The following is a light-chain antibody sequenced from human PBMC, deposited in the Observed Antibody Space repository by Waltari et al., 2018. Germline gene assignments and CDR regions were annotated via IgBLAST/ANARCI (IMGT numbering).Light chain of an antibody. CDR2: DVT. V-gene: IGLV2-11*01. Sequence: QSALTQPRSVSGSPGQSVTISCTGTSNDVGGYNYVPWYQHHPGKAPKLMIYDVTKRPSGVPDRFSGSKSGNTASLTISGLQAEDEADYYCCSYAGTYTHVVFGGGTKVTVL. CDR1: SNDVGGYNY. J-gene: IGLJ2*01. CDR3: CSYAGTYTHVV.